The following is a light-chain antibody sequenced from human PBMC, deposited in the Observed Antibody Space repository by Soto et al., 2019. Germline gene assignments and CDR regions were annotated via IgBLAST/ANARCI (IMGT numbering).Light chain of an antibody. J-gene: IGKJ1*01. CDR1: PSVSSSY. Sequence: VMTHSPATLSVSPGQRATRSCRASPSVSSSYLAWYQQKPGQAPRLLIYGASSRATGIPDRFSGSGSGTDFTLTISRLEPEDFAVYYCQQYGSSPQTFGQRATVDIK. CDR3: QQYGSSPQT. CDR2: GAS. V-gene: IGKV3-20*01.